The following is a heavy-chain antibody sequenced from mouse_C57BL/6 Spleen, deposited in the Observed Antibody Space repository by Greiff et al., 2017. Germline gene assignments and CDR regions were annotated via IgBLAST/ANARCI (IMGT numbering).Heavy chain of an antibody. CDR1: GFTFSSYG. D-gene: IGHD2-4*01. V-gene: IGHV5-6*01. CDR2: ISSGGSYT. CDR3: ASIYYDYDEGLFDY. J-gene: IGHJ2*01. Sequence: EVKVVESGGDLVKPGGSLKLSCAASGFTFSSYGMSWVRQTPDKRLEWVATISSGGSYTYYPDSVKGRFTISRDNAKNTLYLQMSSLKSEDTAMYYCASIYYDYDEGLFDYWGQGTTLTVSA.